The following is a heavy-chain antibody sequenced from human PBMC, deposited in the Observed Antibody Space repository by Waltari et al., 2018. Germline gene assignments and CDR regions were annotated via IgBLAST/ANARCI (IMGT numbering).Heavy chain of an antibody. CDR3: ARHKDDSSGYFSLRGVRKNAFDI. D-gene: IGHD3-22*01. Sequence: QVQLQQRGSRLLKPSETLSLTSAVYGRSFSVYYSRWLPPPPGKRLEWIGVIFHIGNTNYNPSLKSRVTIAIDTSKYQFALKLTSVTAADTAMYFCARHKDDSSGYFSLRGVRKNAFDIWGPGTMVTVSS. J-gene: IGHJ3*02. CDR2: IFHIGNT. CDR1: GRSFSVYY. V-gene: IGHV4-34*12.